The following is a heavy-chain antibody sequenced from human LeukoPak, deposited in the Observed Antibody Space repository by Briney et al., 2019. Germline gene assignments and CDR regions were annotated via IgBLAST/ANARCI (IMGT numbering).Heavy chain of an antibody. V-gene: IGHV4-59*01. D-gene: IGHD3-22*01. CDR1: GGSISSYY. Sequence: SETLSLTCTVSGGSISSYYWSWIRQPPGKGLEWIGYIYYSGSTNYNPSLKSRVTISVDTSKNQFSLKLNSVTAADTAVYYCASLNYYDSSGYYFDYWGQGTLVTVSS. J-gene: IGHJ4*02. CDR3: ASLNYYDSSGYYFDY. CDR2: IYYSGST.